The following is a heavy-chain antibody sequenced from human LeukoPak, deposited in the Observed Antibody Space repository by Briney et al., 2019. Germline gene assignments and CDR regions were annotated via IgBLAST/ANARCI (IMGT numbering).Heavy chain of an antibody. CDR3: ARHFRLMADFDY. CDR2: IYPGGSDI. Sequence: GGSLRLSCAASGFTFSTYWMTWVRQAPGKGLEWVGSIYPGGSDIRYSPSFEGHVTISADRSITTAFLQWGSLKASDTAIYYCARHFRLMADFDYWGQGTVVTVSS. V-gene: IGHV5-51*01. J-gene: IGHJ4*02. CDR1: GFTFSTYW. D-gene: IGHD5-24*01.